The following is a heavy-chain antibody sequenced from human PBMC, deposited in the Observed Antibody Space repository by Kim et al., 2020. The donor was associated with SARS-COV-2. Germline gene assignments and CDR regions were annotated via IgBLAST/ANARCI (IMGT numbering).Heavy chain of an antibody. J-gene: IGHJ6*02. CDR2: IWYDGSNK. CDR3: AKDGAAGSPTYYYYGMDV. V-gene: IGHV3-33*06. CDR1: GSTFSSYG. D-gene: IGHD6-13*01. Sequence: GGSLRLSCAASGSTFSSYGMHWVRQAPGKGLEWVAVIWYDGSNKYYADSVKGRFTISRDNSKNTLYLQMNSLRAEDTAVYYCAKDGAAGSPTYYYYGMDVWGQGTTVTVSS.